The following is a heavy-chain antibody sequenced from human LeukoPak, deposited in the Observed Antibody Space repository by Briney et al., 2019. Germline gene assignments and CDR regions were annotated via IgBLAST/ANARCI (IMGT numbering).Heavy chain of an antibody. CDR1: GFTFSSHW. V-gene: IGHV3-7*01. CDR3: ARLFSGSYYDGYYFDY. D-gene: IGHD3-10*01. Sequence: GGSLRLSCATSGFTFSSHWMSWVRQAPGKGLEWVARIKQDGTEKNSVDSVKGRFTISRDNAKNSLYLQMNSLRAEDTAVYYCARLFSGSYYDGYYFDYWSQGTLVTVSS. J-gene: IGHJ4*02. CDR2: IKQDGTEK.